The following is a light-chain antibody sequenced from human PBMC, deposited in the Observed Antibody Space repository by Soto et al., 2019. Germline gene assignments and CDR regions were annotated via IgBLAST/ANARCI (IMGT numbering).Light chain of an antibody. V-gene: IGKV1-5*03. CDR3: QQLKNYPIT. CDR1: QSINRW. J-gene: IGKJ5*01. CDR2: KAS. Sequence: DIKMTQAPSTLSASVGDRVTITWRASQSINRWLAWYQQKPGKAPKILIYKASTLESGVPSRFSGGGIGTEFSLSISSLQPDDFAIYFCQQLKNYPITFGQGTRLEIK.